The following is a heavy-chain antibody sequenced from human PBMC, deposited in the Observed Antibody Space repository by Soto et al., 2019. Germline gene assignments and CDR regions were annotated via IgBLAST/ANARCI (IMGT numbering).Heavy chain of an antibody. CDR3: ARAPMVTSRSYFDY. D-gene: IGHD2-21*02. CDR2: ISYSGNT. Sequence: SETLSLTCTVSGGSISNFYWSWIRQPPGKGLEWIGYISYSGNTNYNPSLKSRVSISVDTSKNQLSLNLTSVTAADTAVYYCARAPMVTSRSYFDYWGHGTPVTV. J-gene: IGHJ4*01. CDR1: GGSISNFY. V-gene: IGHV4-59*01.